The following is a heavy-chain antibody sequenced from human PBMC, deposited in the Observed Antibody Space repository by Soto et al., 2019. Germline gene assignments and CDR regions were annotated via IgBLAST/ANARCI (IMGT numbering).Heavy chain of an antibody. CDR3: ARVGADYGSGSYFDY. D-gene: IGHD3-10*01. V-gene: IGHV4-59*01. J-gene: IGHJ4*02. Sequence: SETLSLTCTVSGGSISSYYWSWIRQPPGKGLEWIGYIYYSGSTNYNPSLKSRVTISVDTSKNQFSLKLSSVTAADTAVYYCARVGADYGSGSYFDYWGQGTLVTVSS. CDR1: GGSISSYY. CDR2: IYYSGST.